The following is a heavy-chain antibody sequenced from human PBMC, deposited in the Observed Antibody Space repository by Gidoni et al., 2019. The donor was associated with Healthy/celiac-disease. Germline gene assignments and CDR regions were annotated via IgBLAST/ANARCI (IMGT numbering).Heavy chain of an antibody. Sequence: EVQLVESGGGLVQPGGSLRLSCAASGFPFSLYSMNWVRQAPGKGLEWFSYISSSSSTIYYADSVKGRFTISRDNAKNSLYLQMNSLRAEDTAVYYCARVVDWLYSLMDVWGQGTTVTVSS. CDR3: ARVVDWLYSLMDV. CDR2: ISSSSSTI. CDR1: GFPFSLYS. V-gene: IGHV3-48*04. J-gene: IGHJ6*02. D-gene: IGHD3-9*01.